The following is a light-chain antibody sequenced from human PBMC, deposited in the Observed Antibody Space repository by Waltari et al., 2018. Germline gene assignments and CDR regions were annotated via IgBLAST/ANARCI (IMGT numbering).Light chain of an antibody. Sequence: DVVMTQSPLSLPVTLGQPASISCRSSQSLVHSDGNTYLSWCQQRPGQSPRRLIYKVSNRDSGVPDRFSGSGSGTDFTLKISRVEAEDIAIYYCMQGIHWPRSFGQGTKVEIE. V-gene: IGKV2-30*02. CDR3: MQGIHWPRS. CDR2: KVS. CDR1: QSLVHSDGNTY. J-gene: IGKJ1*01.